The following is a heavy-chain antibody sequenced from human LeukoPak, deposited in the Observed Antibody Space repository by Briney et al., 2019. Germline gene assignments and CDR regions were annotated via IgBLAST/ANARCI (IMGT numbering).Heavy chain of an antibody. Sequence: PGGSLRLSCAASGFTFSRYWMHWVRQAPEKGLVWVSRINPDGSSTNYADSVKGRFTISRDNAKNTLYLQMNSLRAEDSAVYYCTRAPNGGTVGRGFNSFYGMDVWGQGTTVTVSS. CDR1: GFTFSRYW. J-gene: IGHJ6*02. V-gene: IGHV3-74*01. CDR3: TRAPNGGTVGRGFNSFYGMDV. D-gene: IGHD3-10*01. CDR2: INPDGSST.